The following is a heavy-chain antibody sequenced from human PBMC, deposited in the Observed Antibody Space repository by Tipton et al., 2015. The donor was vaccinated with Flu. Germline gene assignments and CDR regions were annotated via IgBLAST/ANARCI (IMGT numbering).Heavy chain of an antibody. CDR3: ARVGAVTMVRGLAFDAFDI. J-gene: IGHJ3*02. V-gene: IGHV4-39*07. CDR2: IYHSGST. D-gene: IGHD3-10*01. Sequence: TLSLTCTVSGASISSEGYYWGWIRQPPGKGLEWIGNIYHSGSTNYNPSLKSRVTISLDKSKNQFSLNLSSVTAADTAVYYCARVGAVTMVRGLAFDAFDIWGLGTMVAVSS. CDR1: GASISSEGYY.